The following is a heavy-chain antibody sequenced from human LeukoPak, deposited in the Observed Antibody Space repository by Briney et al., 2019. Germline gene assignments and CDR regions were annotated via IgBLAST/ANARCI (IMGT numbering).Heavy chain of an antibody. D-gene: IGHD2-8*02. V-gene: IGHV4-30-2*01. Sequence: SQTLSLTCAASGGSISSGGYSWSWIRQPPGTGLEWIGYIYHSGSTYYNPSLKSRVTISVDTSKNQFSLKLSSVTAADTAVYYCARDIGSVGFDPWGQGTLVTVSS. J-gene: IGHJ5*02. CDR2: IYHSGST. CDR1: GGSISSGGYS. CDR3: ARDIGSVGFDP.